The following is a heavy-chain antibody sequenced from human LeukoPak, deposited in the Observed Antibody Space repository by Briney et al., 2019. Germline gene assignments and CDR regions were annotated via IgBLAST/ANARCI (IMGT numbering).Heavy chain of an antibody. CDR2: IRMDGVEK. J-gene: IGHJ4*01. CDR3: ARDGAPPGLYFDL. D-gene: IGHD6-13*01. CDR1: GFTFSSYW. V-gene: IGHV3-7*01. Sequence: GGSLRLSCAVSGFTFSSYWMNWVRQAPGKGLEWVASIRMDGVEKTYVDSVKGRFTISRDNTYNSLYLQMSSLRVEDTAVYFCARDGAPPGLYFDLWGQGTLVTVSS.